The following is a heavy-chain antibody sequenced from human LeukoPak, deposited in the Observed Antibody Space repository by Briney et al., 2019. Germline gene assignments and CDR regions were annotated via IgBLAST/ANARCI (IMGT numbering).Heavy chain of an antibody. D-gene: IGHD3-10*01. CDR1: GLTFRDDY. Sequence: GGSLRLSCEASGLTFRDDYITWIRQGPGKGLEFVACITNIAATYYADSVHGRFTISRDNAKNSVYLQMSSLRVDDTAISYCATPGDTSGRSRIHYFNYGMDIWGYGTTVSVSS. CDR2: ITNIAAT. CDR3: ATPGDTSGRSRIHYFNYGMDI. V-gene: IGHV3-11*01. J-gene: IGHJ6*04.